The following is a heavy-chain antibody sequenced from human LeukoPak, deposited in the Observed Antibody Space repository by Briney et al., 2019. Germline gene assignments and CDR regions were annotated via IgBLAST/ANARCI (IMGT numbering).Heavy chain of an antibody. V-gene: IGHV3-30*18. Sequence: GRSLRLSCAASGFTFSSYGMHWVRQAPGKGLEWVAVISYDGSNKYYADSVKGRFTISRDNSKNTLYLQMNSLRAEDTAVYYCAKAYSNYEEDSYFDYWGQGTLVTVS. CDR2: ISYDGSNK. J-gene: IGHJ4*02. D-gene: IGHD4-11*01. CDR1: GFTFSSYG. CDR3: AKAYSNYEEDSYFDY.